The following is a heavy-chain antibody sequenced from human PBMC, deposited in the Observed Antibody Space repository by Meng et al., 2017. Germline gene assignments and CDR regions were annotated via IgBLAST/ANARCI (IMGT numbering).Heavy chain of an antibody. V-gene: IGHV4-34*01. CDR2: INHSGST. CDR1: GGSFSGYY. J-gene: IGHJ5*02. Sequence: QVQLQQVGAGLLKPSATLSLPCAVYGGSFSGYYWSWIRQPPGKGLEWIGEINHSGSTNYNPSLKSRVTISVDTSKNQFSLKLSSVTAADTAVYYCAERGYSYVNWFDPWGQGTLVTVSS. CDR3: AERGYSYVNWFDP. D-gene: IGHD5-18*01.